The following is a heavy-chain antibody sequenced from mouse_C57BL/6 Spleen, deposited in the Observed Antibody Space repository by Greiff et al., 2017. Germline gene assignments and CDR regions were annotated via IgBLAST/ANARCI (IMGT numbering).Heavy chain of an antibody. D-gene: IGHD1-1*01. CDR3: ARDYYGSSYEWYFDV. CDR1: GFTFSSYG. CDR2: ISSGGSYT. Sequence: EVMLVESGGDLVKPGGSLKLSCAASGFTFSSYGMSWVRQTPDKRLEWVATISSGGSYTYYPDSVKGRFTISRDNAKNTLYLQMSSLQSEDTAMYYCARDYYGSSYEWYFDVWGTGTTVTVSS. V-gene: IGHV5-6*01. J-gene: IGHJ1*03.